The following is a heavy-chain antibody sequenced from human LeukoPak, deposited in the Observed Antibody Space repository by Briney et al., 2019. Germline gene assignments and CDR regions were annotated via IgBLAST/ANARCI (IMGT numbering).Heavy chain of an antibody. CDR3: ARDRGTWFDS. D-gene: IGHD3-10*01. V-gene: IGHV3-74*03. CDR2: VNSDESGI. Sequence: GGSLRLSCAASGFTFSSYAMSWVRQAPGKGLVWVSRVNSDESGITYADSVKGRFTISRDNAKNILYLQMNSLRAEDTGVYYCARDRGTWFDSWGQGTLVTVSS. CDR1: GFTFSSYA. J-gene: IGHJ5*01.